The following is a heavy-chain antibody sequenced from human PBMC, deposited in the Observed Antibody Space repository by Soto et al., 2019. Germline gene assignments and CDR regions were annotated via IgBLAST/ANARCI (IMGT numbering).Heavy chain of an antibody. V-gene: IGHV5-51*01. CDR1: GYSFTSYW. Sequence: SLKISCKGSGYSFTSYWIGWVRQMPGKGLEWMGIIYPGDSDTRYSPSFQGQVTISADKSISTAYLQWSSLKASDTAMYYCARQVVTAIDYYYYGMDVWGQGTTVTVSS. D-gene: IGHD2-21*02. CDR2: IYPGDSDT. J-gene: IGHJ6*02. CDR3: ARQVVTAIDYYYYGMDV.